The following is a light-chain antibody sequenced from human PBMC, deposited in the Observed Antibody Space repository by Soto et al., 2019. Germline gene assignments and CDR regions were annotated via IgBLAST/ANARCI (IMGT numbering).Light chain of an antibody. CDR1: QSVSSSY. Sequence: EIVMTHSPASLAGSPGERATLSCRAIQSVSSSYLSWYQQKPGQAPRLLIYGASIRATGIPARFSGSGSGTAFTLTIRRLEPEAFAVYYCQQYGSSGTFGQGTKVDI. V-gene: IGKV3-20*01. J-gene: IGKJ1*01. CDR3: QQYGSSGT. CDR2: GAS.